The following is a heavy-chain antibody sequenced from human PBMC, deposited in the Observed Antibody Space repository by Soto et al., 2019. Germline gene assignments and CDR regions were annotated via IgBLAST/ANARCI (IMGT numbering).Heavy chain of an antibody. D-gene: IGHD5-12*01. V-gene: IGHV3-72*01. Sequence: EVQVVESGGGLVQPGGSLRLSCAVSGFTFSDHYMDWFRQAPGKGLEWIGRTRNKRKSYSTEYAASVEGRFSISRDDSKNSLYLQMSSLQTEDTAVYYCAVDILATGSYWGQGTLVTFSS. CDR1: GFTFSDHY. J-gene: IGHJ4*02. CDR3: AVDILATGSY. CDR2: TRNKRKSYST.